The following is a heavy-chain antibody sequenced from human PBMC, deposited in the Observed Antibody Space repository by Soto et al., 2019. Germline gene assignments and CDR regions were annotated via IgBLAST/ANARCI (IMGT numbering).Heavy chain of an antibody. V-gene: IGHV1-18*01. Sequence: ASVNVSCKASSYTFTSYGISWVRQAPGQGLEWMGWISAYNGNTNYAQKLQGRVTMTTDTSTSTAYMELRSLRSDDKAVCYCADVDTAMVFGYWGQGTLVTVSS. CDR3: ADVDTAMVFGY. J-gene: IGHJ4*02. CDR1: SYTFTSYG. D-gene: IGHD5-18*01. CDR2: ISAYNGNT.